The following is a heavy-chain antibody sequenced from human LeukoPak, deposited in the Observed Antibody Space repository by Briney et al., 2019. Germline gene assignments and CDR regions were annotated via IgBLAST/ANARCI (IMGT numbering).Heavy chain of an antibody. CDR2: ISGGSRSI. J-gene: IGHJ4*02. CDR3: ARDYFYCGGDCFVDY. D-gene: IGHD2-21*02. CDR1: GFSFSSYA. Sequence: GGSLRLSCTASGFSFSSYAMSWVRRAPGKGLEWVSSISGGSRSIYYADSVKGRFTISRDNAKNSLYLQVNSLRAEDTAVYYCARDYFYCGGDCFVDYWGQGTLVTVSS. V-gene: IGHV3-21*01.